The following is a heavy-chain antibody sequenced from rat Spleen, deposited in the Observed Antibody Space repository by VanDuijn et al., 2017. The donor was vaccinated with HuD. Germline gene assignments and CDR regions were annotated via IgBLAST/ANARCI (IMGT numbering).Heavy chain of an antibody. CDR3: ARSTYDYFDY. D-gene: IGHD2-1*01. CDR1: RFNFSDYT. CDR2: IVFDSSGI. Sequence: EVQLVESGGGLVQPGKSLKLSCAASRFNFSDYTMAWVRQAPEKGLEWVATIVFDSSGIYYRKSVKGRFTISRDNARSTLYLQMDSLRSEDTATYYCARSTYDYFDYWGQGVMLTVSS. J-gene: IGHJ2*01. V-gene: IGHV5-7*01.